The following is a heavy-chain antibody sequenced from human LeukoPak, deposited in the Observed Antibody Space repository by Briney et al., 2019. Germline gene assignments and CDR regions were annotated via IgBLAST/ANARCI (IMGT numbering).Heavy chain of an antibody. J-gene: IGHJ4*02. CDR2: ISSSGSGGNT. D-gene: IGHD5-18*01. CDR3: AKDRPNDTASRD. V-gene: IGHV3-23*01. CDR1: GVTLSNYA. Sequence: GGSLRLSCVASGVTLSNYAMSWARQAPGKGLEWVSGISSSGSGGNTYYADSVKGRFTISRDSSRNTLFLHMNTLRAEDTAVYYCAKDRPNDTASRDWGQGTLVTVSS.